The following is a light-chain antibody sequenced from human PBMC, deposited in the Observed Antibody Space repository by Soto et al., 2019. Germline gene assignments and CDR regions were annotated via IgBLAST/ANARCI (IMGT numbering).Light chain of an antibody. CDR2: GAS. CDR1: QSVSSSY. J-gene: IGKJ5*01. Sequence: EIVLTQSPGTLSLSPGERATLSCRASQSVSSSYLAWYQQKPGQAPRLLIYGASSRATGIPDRFSGSGSGTDFTLTISRLEPEDFAVYYCQPYGSSPITVGQGTRLEIK. CDR3: QPYGSSPIT. V-gene: IGKV3-20*01.